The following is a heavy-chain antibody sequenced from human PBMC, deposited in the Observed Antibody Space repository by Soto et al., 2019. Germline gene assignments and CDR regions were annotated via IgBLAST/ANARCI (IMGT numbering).Heavy chain of an antibody. CDR3: AHRRGKGDCDY. J-gene: IGHJ4*02. Sequence: QITLKESGPTLVKPTQTLTLTCTFSGFSLSTTGMGVAWIRQPPGKALEWLALIYWDDDKTYRPSLKSRLTSTKDTSKNQVVLTMTNMDPVDTATYYCAHRRGKGDCDYWGQGTLVTVSS. CDR1: GFSLSTTGMG. V-gene: IGHV2-5*02. CDR2: IYWDDDK.